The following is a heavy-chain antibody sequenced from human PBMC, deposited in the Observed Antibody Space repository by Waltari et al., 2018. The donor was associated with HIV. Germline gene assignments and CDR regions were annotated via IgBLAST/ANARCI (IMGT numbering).Heavy chain of an antibody. D-gene: IGHD3-16*01. CDR1: GDRLSNHF. Sequence: QTPLVQSESEVGAPAASAVLSCKASGDRLSNHFLYCLLKAPGQGLEGMGRINPDTGDTTYSQTFRTRVTMTRDTSSASTYMEMTRLTAADTATYFCARGEDVSLTHLPPGFRLEFWGKGSLVSVSS. V-gene: IGHV1-2*06. CDR2: INPDTGDT. J-gene: IGHJ4*02. CDR3: ARGEDVSLTHLPPGFRLEF.